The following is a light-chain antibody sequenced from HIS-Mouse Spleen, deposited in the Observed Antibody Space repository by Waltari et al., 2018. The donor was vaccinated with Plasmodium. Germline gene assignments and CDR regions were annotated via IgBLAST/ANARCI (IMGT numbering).Light chain of an antibody. CDR1: QSVSSY. V-gene: IGKV3-11*01. J-gene: IGKJ5*01. CDR3: QQRSNWPPT. CDR2: DAS. Sequence: EIVLTQSPATLSLSQGEGATLPFRASQSVSSYLAWYQQKPGQAPRPLIYDASNRATGIPARFSGSGSGTDFTLTISSLEPEDFALYYCQQRSNWPPTFGQGTRLEIK.